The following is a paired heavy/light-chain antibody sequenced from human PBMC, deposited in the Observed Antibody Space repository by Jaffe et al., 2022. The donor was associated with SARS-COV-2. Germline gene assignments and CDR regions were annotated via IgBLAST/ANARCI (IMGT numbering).Heavy chain of an antibody. V-gene: IGHV3-23*01. CDR2: ISGSGSHI. CDR3: AKGEGGFEVSRPFDY. D-gene: IGHD3-10*01. Sequence: EVQLLESGGGLVQRGGSLRLSCAASGFTFSSCAMSWVRQAPGKGLEWVSAISGSGSHIYYADSVKGRFTISRDNSKNTLYLQMNSLRAEDTAVYYCAKGEGGFEVSRPFDYWGQGTLVTVSS. J-gene: IGHJ4*02. CDR1: GFTFSSCA.
Light chain of an antibody. V-gene: IGLV4-69*01. CDR1: SGHSTYA. Sequence: QLVLTQSPSASASLGASLKLTCTLSSGHSTYAIAWHQQQPEKGPRYLMKLYSDGSHSKGDGIPDRFSGSSSGAERYLTISSLQSEDEADYYCQTWGTGIQVFGGGTKLTVL. CDR2: LYSDGSH. CDR3: QTWGTGIQV. J-gene: IGLJ3*02.